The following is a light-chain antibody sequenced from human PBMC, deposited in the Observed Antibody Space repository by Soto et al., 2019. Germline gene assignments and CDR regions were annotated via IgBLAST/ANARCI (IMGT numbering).Light chain of an antibody. CDR1: SGHSSYI. V-gene: IGLV4-60*02. Sequence: QSVLTQSSSASAYLGSSVKLTCTLSSGHSSYIIAWHQQQPGKAPRYLMKLEGSGSYNKGSGVPDRFSGSSSGADRYLTISNLQFEDEANYYCETWDSNTRVFGGGTKLTVL. CDR3: ETWDSNTRV. CDR2: LEGSGSY. J-gene: IGLJ2*01.